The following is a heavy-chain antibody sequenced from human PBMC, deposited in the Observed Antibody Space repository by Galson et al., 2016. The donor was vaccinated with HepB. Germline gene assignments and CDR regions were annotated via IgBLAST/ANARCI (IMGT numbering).Heavy chain of an antibody. CDR1: GDSISGANW. D-gene: IGHD4-11*01. V-gene: IGHV4-4*02. CDR2: ILHTGTT. J-gene: IGHJ3*02. Sequence: SETLSLTCAVSGDSISGANWWSWVRQSPEQGLEWIGEILHTGTTHYNPSFESRVTISMDQSQNQLSLSLNAVTAADTAVYYCARHTSVPKTRGFDMWGPGTMVIVSS. CDR3: ARHTSVPKTRGFDM.